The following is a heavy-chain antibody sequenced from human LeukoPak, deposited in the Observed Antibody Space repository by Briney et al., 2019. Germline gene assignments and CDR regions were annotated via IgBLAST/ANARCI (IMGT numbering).Heavy chain of an antibody. D-gene: IGHD7-27*01. CDR1: GFTFSNYA. V-gene: IGHV3-23*01. J-gene: IGHJ4*02. CDR2: ISDSGGTT. CDR3: AKDRTLTSPVTGLDY. Sequence: GGSLRLSCAASGFTFSNYAMSWVRQAPGKGLEWVSGISDSGGTTNYADSVKGRFTISRDNSKTTLYLQMNSLRAEDTAVYYCAKDRTLTSPVTGLDYWGQGTLVTVSS.